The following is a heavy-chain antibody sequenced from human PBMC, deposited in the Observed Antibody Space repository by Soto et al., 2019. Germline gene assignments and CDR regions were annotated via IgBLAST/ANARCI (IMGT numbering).Heavy chain of an antibody. D-gene: IGHD3-9*01. V-gene: IGHV4-59*01. J-gene: IGHJ6*02. CDR3: ARERRRPYYDILTGYYSYYYYYGMDV. CDR2: IYYSGST. Sequence: SETLSLTCTVSGGSISSYYWSWIRQPPGKGLEWIGYIYYSGSTNYNPSLKSRVTISVDTSKNQFSLKLSSVTAADTAVYYCARERRRPYYDILTGYYSYYYYYGMDVWGQGTTVTVSS. CDR1: GGSISSYY.